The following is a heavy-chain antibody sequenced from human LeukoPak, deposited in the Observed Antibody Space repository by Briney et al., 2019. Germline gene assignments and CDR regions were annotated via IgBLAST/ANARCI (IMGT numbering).Heavy chain of an antibody. CDR3: ASQGYYYDSSGYFDY. CDR1: GFTFSDYY. Sequence: TGGSLRLSCAASGFTFSDYYMNWIRQAPGKGLEWVSYISSSSSTIYYADSVKGRFTISRDNAKNSLYLQMNSLRDEDTAVYYCASQGYYYDSSGYFDYWGQGTLVTVSS. V-gene: IGHV3-11*04. J-gene: IGHJ4*02. D-gene: IGHD3-22*01. CDR2: ISSSSSTI.